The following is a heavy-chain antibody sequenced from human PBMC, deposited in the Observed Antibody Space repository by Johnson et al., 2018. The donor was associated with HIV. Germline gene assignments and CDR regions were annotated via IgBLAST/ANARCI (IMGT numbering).Heavy chain of an antibody. D-gene: IGHD3-10*01. CDR3: TTNLITIDAFDL. CDR2: INTKTDGEPT. CDR1: GFTFSNAW. J-gene: IGHJ3*01. Sequence: VQLVESGGGLVKPGGSLRLSCTVSGFTFSNAWMNWVRQAPGKGLEWVGRINTKTDGEPTDYAAAVKGRFTNSRHDSTNTLYLQMNSLNTEDTAVYYCTTNLITIDAFDLWGQGTRVTVSS. V-gene: IGHV3-15*01.